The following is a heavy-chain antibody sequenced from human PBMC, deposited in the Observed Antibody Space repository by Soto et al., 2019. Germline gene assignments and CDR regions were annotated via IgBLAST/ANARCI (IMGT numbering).Heavy chain of an antibody. Sequence: GGSLRLSCAASGFTFSTYLMSWVRQAPGKGLEWVANIKYDGSETCYVDSVKGRFTISRDNAKNSLYLQMNSLRGEDTAVYYCARYSSAWGLWGQGTLVTVSS. CDR3: ARYSSAWGL. J-gene: IGHJ4*02. CDR2: IKYDGSET. CDR1: GFTFSTYL. D-gene: IGHD6-19*01. V-gene: IGHV3-7*01.